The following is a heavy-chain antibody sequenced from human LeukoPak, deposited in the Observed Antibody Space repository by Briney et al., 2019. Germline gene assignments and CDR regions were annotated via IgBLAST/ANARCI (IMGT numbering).Heavy chain of an antibody. CDR1: GYTFTSYG. CDR2: ISAYNGNT. J-gene: IGHJ6*02. CDR3: ARDSVVVPAAIYGMDV. Sequence: PVASVKVSCKASGYTFTSYGISWVRQAPGQGLEWMGWISAYNGNTNYAQKLQGRVTMTTDTSTSTAYMELRSLRSDDTAVYYCARDSVVVPAAIYGMDVWGQGTTVTVSS. V-gene: IGHV1-18*01. D-gene: IGHD2-2*02.